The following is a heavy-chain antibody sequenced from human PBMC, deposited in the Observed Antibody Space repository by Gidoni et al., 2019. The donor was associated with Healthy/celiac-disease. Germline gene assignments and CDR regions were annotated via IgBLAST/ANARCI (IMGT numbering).Heavy chain of an antibody. CDR1: GYGLISSW. CDR3: ARPPHRIVGATGGAFDI. J-gene: IGHJ3*02. D-gene: IGHD1-26*01. Sequence: EVPLVHSVAEVKQPGESLKISCKGSGYGLISSWIGWVRQMPGKGLEWMGIIYPGDSDTRYSQSFQGQVTISADKSISTAYLQWSSLKAADTAMYYCARPPHRIVGATGGAFDIWGQGTMVTVSS. V-gene: IGHV5-51*01. CDR2: IYPGDSDT.